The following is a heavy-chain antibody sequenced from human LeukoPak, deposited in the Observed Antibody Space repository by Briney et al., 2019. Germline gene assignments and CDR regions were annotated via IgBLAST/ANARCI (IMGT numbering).Heavy chain of an antibody. CDR3: ARDGPHGDYEDY. CDR2: ISSSGGTI. D-gene: IGHD4-17*01. J-gene: IGHJ4*02. CDR1: GFTFSDYY. Sequence: PGGSLRLSCAASGFTFSDYYMSWVRQAPGKGLEWISYISSSGGTIYYADSVVGRFTISGDNARNSLFLQMNSLRVEDTAVYYCARDGPHGDYEDYWGQGTLVTVSS. V-gene: IGHV3-11*01.